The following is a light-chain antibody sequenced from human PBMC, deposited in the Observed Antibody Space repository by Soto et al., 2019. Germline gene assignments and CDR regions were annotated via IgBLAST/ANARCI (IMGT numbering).Light chain of an antibody. CDR1: QTVSNY. V-gene: IGKV3-20*01. Sequence: EIVLTQSPGTLSLSPGERATLSCRASQTVSNYLAWFQQKPGQAPRLLIYGASSRATGIPDRFSGSGSGTDFTLTISRLEPEDFAVYHCQQYGSSPLITFGQGTRLEIK. CDR3: QQYGSSPLIT. J-gene: IGKJ5*01. CDR2: GAS.